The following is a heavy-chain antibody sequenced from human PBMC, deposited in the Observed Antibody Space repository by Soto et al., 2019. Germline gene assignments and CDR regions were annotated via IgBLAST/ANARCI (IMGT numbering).Heavy chain of an antibody. D-gene: IGHD2-2*01. J-gene: IGHJ5*02. CDR2: ISWKSGTI. CDR3: GKDMSARSDSWLNWFDP. Sequence: EVQLVESGGGLVQPGGSLRLSCAASGFTFDDYVMHWVRQAPGKGLEWVSGISWKSGTIGYADSVQGRFTISRDNTKNSLYLKMSSLTTEDTAFYYCGKDMSARSDSWLNWFDPWGQGTLVTVSS. CDR1: GFTFDDYV. V-gene: IGHV3-9*01.